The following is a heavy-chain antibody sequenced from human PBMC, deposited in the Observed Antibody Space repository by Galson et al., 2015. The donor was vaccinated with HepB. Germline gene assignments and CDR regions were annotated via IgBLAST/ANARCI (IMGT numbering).Heavy chain of an antibody. D-gene: IGHD2-2*01. J-gene: IGHJ1*01. CDR1: GYTFTSYG. CDR2: ISAYNGNT. V-gene: IGHV1-18*01. Sequence: SVKVSCKASGYTFTSYGISWVRQAPGQGLEWMGWISAYNGNTNYAQKLQGRVTMTTDTSTSTAYMELRSLRSDDTAVYYCARDPVPYCSSTSCYAYFQHWGQGTLVTVSS. CDR3: ARDPVPYCSSTSCYAYFQH.